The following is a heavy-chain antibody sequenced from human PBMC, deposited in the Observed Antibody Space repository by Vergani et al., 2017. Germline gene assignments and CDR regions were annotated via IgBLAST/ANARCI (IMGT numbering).Heavy chain of an antibody. CDR3: ARQVVVAATPGDFDY. CDR2: IYYSGST. CDR1: GGSISSSSYY. V-gene: IGHV4-39*01. D-gene: IGHD2-15*01. Sequence: QLQLQESGSGLVKPSQTLSLTCAVSGGSISSSSYYWGWIRQPPGKGLEWIGSIYYSGSTYYNPSLKSRVTISVDTSKNQFSLKLSSVTAADTAVYYCARQVVVAATPGDFDYWGQGTLVTVSS. J-gene: IGHJ4*02.